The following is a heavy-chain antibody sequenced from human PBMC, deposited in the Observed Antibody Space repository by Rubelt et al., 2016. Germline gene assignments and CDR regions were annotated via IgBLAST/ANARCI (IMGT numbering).Heavy chain of an antibody. Sequence: QVQLVESGGGVVQPGRSLRLSCAASGFSFNNYAMHWVRQAPGKGLEWVAVISYDGSNKYYADSVKGRFTISRDNSKNTLFLHMNSLRGEDTAVYYCATDPVEATTVRHFDYWGQGTLVTVSS. V-gene: IGHV3-30*04. CDR3: ATDPVEATTVRHFDY. J-gene: IGHJ4*02. D-gene: IGHD1-26*01. CDR2: ISYDGSNK. CDR1: GFSFNNYA.